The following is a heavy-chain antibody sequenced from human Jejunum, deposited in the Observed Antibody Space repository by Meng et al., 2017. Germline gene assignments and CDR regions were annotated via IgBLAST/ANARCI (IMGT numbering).Heavy chain of an antibody. D-gene: IGHD5-18*01. CDR1: GGYTSSVYW. CDR3: ARGGYYSFYY. J-gene: IGHJ4*02. V-gene: IGHV4-4*02. CDR2: IYHSWST. Sequence: QAALQQSCTGRVKPSDTLFITCGVTGGYTSSVYWWPWVRQPLGKGLGWIGEIYHSWSTIYNPSLKSRVTISVDKSKNQFSLKLTSVTAADTAVYYCARGGYYSFYYGGQGTLVTVSS.